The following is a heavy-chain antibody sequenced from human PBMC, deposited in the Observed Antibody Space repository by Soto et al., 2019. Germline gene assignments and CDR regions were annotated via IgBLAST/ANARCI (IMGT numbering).Heavy chain of an antibody. CDR3: ARGNIGSTRGGGYNWFDP. CDR2: IYYSGIT. D-gene: IGHD3-16*01. V-gene: IGHV4-39*01. Sequence: SETLAVSCTFSGGSISISSYCWGWIRQPPGKGLEWIGSIYYSGITYYNPSLKSRVTISVDTSKNQFSLKLSSVTAADTAVYYWARGNIGSTRGGGYNWFDPWGQGTLVTVSS. J-gene: IGHJ5*02. CDR1: GGSISISSYC.